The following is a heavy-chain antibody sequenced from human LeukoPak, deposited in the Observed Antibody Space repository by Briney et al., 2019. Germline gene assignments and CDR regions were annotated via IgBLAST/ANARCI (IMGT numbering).Heavy chain of an antibody. D-gene: IGHD5-24*01. J-gene: IGHJ4*02. Sequence: RSQTLSLTCAISGDSVSSNSAAWNWIRQSPSRGLEWVGRTYYRSKWYNDYAVSVKSRITINPDTSKNQFSLQLNSVTPEDTAVYYCARDRRSGEMATSRFDYWGQGTLVTVSS. V-gene: IGHV6-1*01. CDR3: ARDRRSGEMATSRFDY. CDR1: GDSVSSNSAA. CDR2: TYYRSKWYN.